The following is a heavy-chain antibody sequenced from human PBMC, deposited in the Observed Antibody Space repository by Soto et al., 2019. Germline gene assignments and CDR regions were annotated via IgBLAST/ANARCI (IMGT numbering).Heavy chain of an antibody. Sequence: LSHRSTVADGSIGSGGCYWSRNRQHPGKGLEWIGYIYYSGSTYYNPSLKSRVTISVDTSKNQFSLKLSSVTAADTAVYYCARGSGVTTRADGFDPWGQGTLGTVSS. CDR3: ARGSGVTTRADGFDP. V-gene: IGHV4-31*03. CDR1: DGSIGSGGCY. D-gene: IGHD3-10*01. J-gene: IGHJ5*02. CDR2: IYYSGST.